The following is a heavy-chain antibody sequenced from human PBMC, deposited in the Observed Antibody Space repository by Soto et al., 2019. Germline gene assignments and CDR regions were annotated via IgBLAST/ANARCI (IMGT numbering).Heavy chain of an antibody. CDR1: GSTFSTYD. Sequence: GGSLRPPCAASGSTFSTYDMNWSRQAPGKGLEWVSYISTIGDTISYADSVKGRFTISRDNAKNSLHLQMSSLRAEDTAVYYCARAHFDILTGYPRMDPWGQGTLVTVSS. V-gene: IGHV3-48*03. D-gene: IGHD3-9*01. J-gene: IGHJ5*02. CDR2: ISTIGDTI. CDR3: ARAHFDILTGYPRMDP.